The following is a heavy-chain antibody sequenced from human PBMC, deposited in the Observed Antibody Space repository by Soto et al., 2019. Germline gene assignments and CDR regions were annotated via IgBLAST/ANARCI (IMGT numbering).Heavy chain of an antibody. V-gene: IGHV3-23*01. J-gene: IGHJ3*01. CDR2: ITGNGAVT. CDR1: GLSFDNYA. D-gene: IGHD4-17*01. CDR3: GKDPNGDYFGTFDL. Sequence: EVQFLESGGGVVRPGGSLRLSCVASGLSFDNYAMTWVRQSPGKGLEWLACITGNGAVTSYTDSVRGRFTISRDNSKNTLYLQMDSLRADDTAVYYCGKDPNGDYFGTFDLWGQGTTVTVSS.